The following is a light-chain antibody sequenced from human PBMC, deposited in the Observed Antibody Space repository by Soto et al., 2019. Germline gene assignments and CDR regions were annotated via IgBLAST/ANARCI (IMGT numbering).Light chain of an antibody. CDR1: QSVGSY. J-gene: IGKJ3*01. CDR2: ATS. CDR3: QQRTNWLFT. Sequence: EIVLTQSPATLSLSPGERATLSCRASQSVGSYLAWYQQKPGQAPRLLIYATSNRATGNPGRFSGSGSGTDFTLTISSLEPEDFAVYYCQQRTNWLFTFGPGTKVDIK. V-gene: IGKV3-11*01.